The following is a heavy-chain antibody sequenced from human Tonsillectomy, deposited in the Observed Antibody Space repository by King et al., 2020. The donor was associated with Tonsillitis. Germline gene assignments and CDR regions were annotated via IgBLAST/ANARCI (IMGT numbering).Heavy chain of an antibody. CDR1: GFTVSDNF. Sequence: VQLVETGGGLIQPGGSLRLSCAASGFTVSDNFMSWVRQAPGKGLEWVSVIYSEGTTYYSDSVKGRFTISRDSSRNSLYLQMNSLRVDDTAVYYCARGTGPGYGRNWGQGTLVTVSS. CDR2: IYSEGTT. V-gene: IGHV3-53*02. J-gene: IGHJ4*02. D-gene: IGHD5-18*01. CDR3: ARGTGPGYGRN.